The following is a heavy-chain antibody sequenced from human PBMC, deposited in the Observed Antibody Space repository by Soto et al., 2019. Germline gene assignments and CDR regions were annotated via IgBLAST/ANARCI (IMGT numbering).Heavy chain of an antibody. CDR3: SRDVVVGAKALNY. V-gene: IGHV3-7*01. CDR2: IKEDGSEK. J-gene: IGHJ4*02. CDR1: GFTFSNYW. D-gene: IGHD2-15*01. Sequence: PGGSLRLSCAASGFTFSNYWRTWVRQAPGKGLEWVANIKEDGSEKHYVDSVKGRFTISRDNAKNSLYLQMNSLRVEDTAVYFCSRDVVVGAKALNYWGQGALVTVYS.